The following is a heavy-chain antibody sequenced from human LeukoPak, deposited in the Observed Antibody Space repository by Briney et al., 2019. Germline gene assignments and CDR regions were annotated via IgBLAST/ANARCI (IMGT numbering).Heavy chain of an antibody. D-gene: IGHD4-17*01. CDR3: ARHPVTRSWFGP. V-gene: IGHV4-38-2*02. CDR1: GYSISSGYY. J-gene: IGHJ5*02. CDR2: IYHSGST. Sequence: SETLSLTCTVSGYSISSGYYWGWIRQPPGKGLEWIGSIYHSGSTYYNPSLKSRVTISVDTSKNQFSLKLSSVTAADTAVYYCARHPVTRSWFGPWGQGTLVTVSS.